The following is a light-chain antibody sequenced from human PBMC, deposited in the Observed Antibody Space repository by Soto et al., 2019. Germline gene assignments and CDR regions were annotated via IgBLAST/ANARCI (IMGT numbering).Light chain of an antibody. J-gene: IGKJ1*01. CDR3: QHYNSYSEA. CDR1: QTISSW. V-gene: IGKV1-5*03. Sequence: DSQITQYPSTLSGSVGDRVTIPCRASQTISSWLAWYQQKPGKAPKLLIYKASTLKSGVPSRFSGSGSGTEFILTISSLQPDDFATYYCQHYNSYSEAFGQGTNVDIK. CDR2: KAS.